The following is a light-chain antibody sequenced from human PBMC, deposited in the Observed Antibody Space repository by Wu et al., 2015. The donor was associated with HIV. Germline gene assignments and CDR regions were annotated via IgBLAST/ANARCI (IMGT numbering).Light chain of an antibody. V-gene: IGKV1-39*01. CDR2: AAS. CDR3: QQGYIIPGT. CDR1: QSISSW. Sequence: DIQMTQSPSTLSASVGDRVTITCRASQSISSWLAWYQQKPGRAPKLLIYAASSLQSGVPSRFSGSGSGTDFTLTISSLQPGDFATYFCQQGYIIPGTFGQGTKVEIK. J-gene: IGKJ1*01.